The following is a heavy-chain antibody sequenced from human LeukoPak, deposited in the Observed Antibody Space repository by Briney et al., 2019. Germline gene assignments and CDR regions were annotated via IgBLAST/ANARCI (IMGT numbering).Heavy chain of an antibody. CDR2: IKEDGSER. J-gene: IGHJ4*02. CDR1: GFTFSSYW. CDR3: TVSSGSSPH. D-gene: IGHD1-26*01. Sequence: GGSLRLSCAASGFTFSSYWMSWVRQAPGKGLEWVANIKEDGSERYYVDSVKGRFTISRDNAKNSLYLQINSLRAEDTAVYYCTVSSGSSPHWGRGTLVTVSS. V-gene: IGHV3-7*01.